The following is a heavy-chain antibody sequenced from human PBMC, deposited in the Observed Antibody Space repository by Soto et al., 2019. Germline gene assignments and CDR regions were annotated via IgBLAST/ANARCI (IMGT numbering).Heavy chain of an antibody. CDR1: GFSVIDNY. Sequence: EVYLVESGGGLVQPGGSLRLSCAASGFSVIDNYMNWVRQAPGKGLEWVSTIYSGGNTYYADSVKGRFIISRDNSMDTLYLQMDGLRADDTGLYFCARDREILPTAPYYHYYLGVWGEGTTVTVSS. V-gene: IGHV3-66*01. D-gene: IGHD1-1*01. CDR3: ARDREILPTAPYYHYYLGV. J-gene: IGHJ6*03. CDR2: IYSGGNT.